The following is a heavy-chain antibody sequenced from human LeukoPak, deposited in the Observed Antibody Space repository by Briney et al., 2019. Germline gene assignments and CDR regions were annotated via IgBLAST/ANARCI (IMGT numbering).Heavy chain of an antibody. V-gene: IGHV3-21*01. CDR3: ARVLGGVYYDFWSGYYFPYYYMDV. Sequence: PGGSLRLSCAASGFTFSSYSMNWVRQAPGKGLEWVSSISSSSSYIYCADSVKGRFTISRDNAKNSLYLQMNSLRAEDTAVYYCARVLGGVYYDFWSGYYFPYYYMDVWGKGTTVTVSS. CDR2: ISSSSSYI. J-gene: IGHJ6*03. CDR1: GFTFSSYS. D-gene: IGHD3-3*01.